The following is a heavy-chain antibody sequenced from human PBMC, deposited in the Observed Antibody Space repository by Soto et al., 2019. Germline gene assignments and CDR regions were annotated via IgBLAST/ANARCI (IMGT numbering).Heavy chain of an antibody. CDR3: ARGGIPRIALGGAPA. CDR2: ISGIDGSP. V-gene: IGHV3-23*01. J-gene: IGHJ5*02. CDR1: GFTFSSYA. D-gene: IGHD6-19*01. Sequence: EVQLLESGGGLVQPGGSLRLSCAASGFTFSSYAMSWVRQAPGKGLEWVSGISGIDGSPYYADSVKGRFTISRDNSKNTLYLQMNSLRAEDTAVYFCARGGIPRIALGGAPAWGQGTLVTVSS.